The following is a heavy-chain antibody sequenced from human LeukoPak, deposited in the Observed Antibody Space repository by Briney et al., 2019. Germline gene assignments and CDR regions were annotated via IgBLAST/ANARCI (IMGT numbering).Heavy chain of an antibody. CDR2: ISYDGSNK. V-gene: IGHV3-30*04. D-gene: IGHD1/OR15-1a*01. Sequence: PGGSLRLSCAASGFTFSSYAMHWVRQAPGKGLEWVAVISYDGSNKYYADSVKGRFTISRDNSKNTLYLQMNSLRAEDTAVYYCAKNNFVHFSSAKTFRYGMDVWGQGTTVTVSS. J-gene: IGHJ6*02. CDR1: GFTFSSYA. CDR3: AKNNFVHFSSAKTFRYGMDV.